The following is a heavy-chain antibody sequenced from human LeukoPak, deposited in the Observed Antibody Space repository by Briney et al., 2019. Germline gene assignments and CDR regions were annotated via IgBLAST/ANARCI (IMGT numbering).Heavy chain of an antibody. V-gene: IGHV1-69*05. Sequence: GASVKVFCKASGGTFSSYAISWVRQAPGQGLEWMGGIIPIFGTANYAQKFQGRVTITTDESTSTAYMELSSLRSEDTAVYYCARVRDYYDSSGYYHFDYWGQGTLVTVSS. CDR3: ARVRDYYDSSGYYHFDY. J-gene: IGHJ4*02. CDR1: GGTFSSYA. D-gene: IGHD3-22*01. CDR2: IIPIFGTA.